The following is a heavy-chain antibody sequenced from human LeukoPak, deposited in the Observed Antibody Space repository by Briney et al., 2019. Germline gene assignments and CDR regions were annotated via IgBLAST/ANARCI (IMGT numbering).Heavy chain of an antibody. V-gene: IGHV3-30*03. CDR2: VSYDGKTK. Sequence: GGSLRLSCAASGFTFSSYGTHWVRQAPGKGLEWVAVVSYDGKTKYYADSVKGRFTISRDNAKNSLYLQMNSLRAEDTAVYYCAGQSRLGYCSGGSCYSQPFDPWGQGTLVTVSS. CDR3: AGQSRLGYCSGGSCYSQPFDP. D-gene: IGHD2-15*01. J-gene: IGHJ5*02. CDR1: GFTFSSYG.